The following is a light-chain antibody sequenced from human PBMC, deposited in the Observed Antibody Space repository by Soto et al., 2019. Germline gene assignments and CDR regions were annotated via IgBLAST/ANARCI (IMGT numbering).Light chain of an antibody. CDR2: GAS. Sequence: DIQMTQSPSSLSASVGDRVTITCRASLTIGDSLSWFQQKAGKPPTLLIHGASALQSGVPARFSGSGSGTDFTLTISNMQREDFATYYCLQTYNLPRTFGQGTKVDIK. V-gene: IGKV1-39*01. CDR3: LQTYNLPRT. CDR1: LTIGDS. J-gene: IGKJ1*01.